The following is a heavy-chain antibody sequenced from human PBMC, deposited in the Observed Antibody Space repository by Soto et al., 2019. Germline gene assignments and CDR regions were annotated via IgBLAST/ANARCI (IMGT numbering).Heavy chain of an antibody. D-gene: IGHD5-12*01. Sequence: PSETLSLTCTVSGGSISSYYWSWIRQPPGKGLEWIGYIYYSGSTNYNPSLKSRVTISVDTSKSQFSLKLSSVTAADTAVYYCARARGRDGYIDFDYWGQGTLVTVSS. CDR3: ARARGRDGYIDFDY. J-gene: IGHJ4*02. CDR2: IYYSGST. V-gene: IGHV4-59*01. CDR1: GGSISSYY.